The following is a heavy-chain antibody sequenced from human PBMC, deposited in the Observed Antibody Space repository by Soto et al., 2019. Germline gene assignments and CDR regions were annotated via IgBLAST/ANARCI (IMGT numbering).Heavy chain of an antibody. CDR3: AKLSGYYFDY. D-gene: IGHD3-3*01. V-gene: IGHV3-23*01. CDR2: ISGRGDST. CDR1: GFIFSSYA. J-gene: IGHJ4*02. Sequence: GGSLRLSCAASGFIFSSYAMSWVRQAPGKGLEWVSAISGRGDSTYYADSGDSVKGRFTISRDNSKNTLYLQMNSLRAEDTAVYYCAKLSGYYFDYWGQGTLVTVSS.